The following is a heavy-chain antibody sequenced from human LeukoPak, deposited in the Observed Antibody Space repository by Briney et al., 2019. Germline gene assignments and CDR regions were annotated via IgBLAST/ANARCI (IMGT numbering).Heavy chain of an antibody. Sequence: GGSLEVSCVASGFTFSNTWMSWVRQAPGKGLEWVSRIKSKGVGETTDYAAPVKGRFAISRDDSKNMLYLQMNNLKTEDTAVYYCTTYNYAGTTGYFDYWGQGTLITVST. D-gene: IGHD4-17*01. V-gene: IGHV3-15*01. J-gene: IGHJ4*02. CDR2: IKSKGVGETT. CDR3: TTYNYAGTTGYFDY. CDR1: GFTFSNTW.